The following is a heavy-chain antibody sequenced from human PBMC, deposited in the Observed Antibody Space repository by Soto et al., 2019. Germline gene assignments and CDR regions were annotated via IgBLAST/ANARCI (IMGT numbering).Heavy chain of an antibody. CDR1: GYTFTRYD. CDR2: MNPQTGNT. J-gene: IGHJ6*03. V-gene: IGHV1-8*01. CDR3: ARLSEESSSSNYYYFYMDV. Sequence: QAQLVQSGSEGKEPGASMKISCQASGYTFTRYDITWVRQATGQGLEWMGWMNPQTGNTAYAEKFQGRVTMTRSTSINTAYMELSGLRSEDTAVYYCARLSEESSSSNYYYFYMDVWGKGSTVTVSS. D-gene: IGHD6-6*01.